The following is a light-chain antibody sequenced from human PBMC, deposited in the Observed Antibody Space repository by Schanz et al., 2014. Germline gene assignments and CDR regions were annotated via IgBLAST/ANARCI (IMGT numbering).Light chain of an antibody. CDR1: QSISSY. V-gene: IGKV1-39*01. Sequence: IQMTQSPSSLSASVGDRVTITCRARQSISSYLNWYQQKPGKAPKLLIYTASTLQSGVPSRFSGSGSGTDFTLTISSLQPDDLATYHCHQYNSYSGTFGQGTKVEIK. CDR3: HQYNSYSGT. CDR2: TAS. J-gene: IGKJ1*01.